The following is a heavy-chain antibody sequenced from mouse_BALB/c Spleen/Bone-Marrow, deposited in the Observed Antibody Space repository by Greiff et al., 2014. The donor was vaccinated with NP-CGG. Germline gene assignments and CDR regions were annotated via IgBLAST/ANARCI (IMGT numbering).Heavy chain of an antibody. CDR3: ARDRGLLRFDY. V-gene: IGHV7-3*02. J-gene: IGHJ2*01. Sequence: DVHLVESGGGLVQPGGSLRLSCATSGFTFTDYYMSWVRQPPGKALEWLGFIRNKANGYTTEYSASVKGRFTISRDNSQSTLYLQMNALRAEDSAAYYCARDRGLLRFDYWGQGTTLTVSS. D-gene: IGHD2-3*01. CDR1: GFTFTDYY. CDR2: IRNKANGYTT.